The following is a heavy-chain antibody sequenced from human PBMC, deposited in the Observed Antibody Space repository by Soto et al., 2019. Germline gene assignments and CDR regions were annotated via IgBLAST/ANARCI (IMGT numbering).Heavy chain of an antibody. CDR2: MSSNGRNI. Sequence: QVQLVESGGGVVQPGRSLRLSCAASGFTFIDFALHWVRQAPGKGLEWVAVMSSNGRNIWYGDSVKGRFTISRDNSKSTMYLQMNSLRDEDTAVYYCARDFWASGSGSYFDYWGLGTLVTVSS. J-gene: IGHJ4*02. V-gene: IGHV3-30-3*01. CDR3: ARDFWASGSGSYFDY. D-gene: IGHD2-15*01. CDR1: GFTFIDFA.